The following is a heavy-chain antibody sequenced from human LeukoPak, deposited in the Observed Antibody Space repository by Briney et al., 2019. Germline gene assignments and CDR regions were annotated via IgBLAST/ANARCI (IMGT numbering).Heavy chain of an antibody. V-gene: IGHV3-33*08. D-gene: IGHD6-19*01. CDR1: GFTFSNYY. Sequence: GGSLRLSCAASGFTFSNYYMNWVRQAPGKGLDWAALIWHDGSNKYYADSVKGRFTISRDNSKNTLYLQMNSLRAGDTAVYYCARVASTRGWYGYYYYGMDVWGQGTTVTVSS. J-gene: IGHJ6*02. CDR2: IWHDGSNK. CDR3: ARVASTRGWYGYYYYGMDV.